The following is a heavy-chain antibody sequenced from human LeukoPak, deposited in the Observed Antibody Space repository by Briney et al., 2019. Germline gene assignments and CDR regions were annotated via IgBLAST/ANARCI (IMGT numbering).Heavy chain of an antibody. CDR3: ARDWSELTLPDF. J-gene: IGHJ4*02. D-gene: IGHD1-26*01. Sequence: ASVKVSCKASGYSFTTFGITWVRQAPGQGLEYMGWISTTKGNTHYAQNFQGRVTLTTDTSTATAHMELRSLRSDDTAVYYCARDWSELTLPDFWGQGTLVTVSS. CDR1: GYSFTTFG. CDR2: ISTTKGNT. V-gene: IGHV1-18*01.